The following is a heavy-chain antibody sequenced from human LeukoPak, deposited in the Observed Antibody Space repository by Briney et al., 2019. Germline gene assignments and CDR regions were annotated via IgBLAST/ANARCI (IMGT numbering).Heavy chain of an antibody. J-gene: IGHJ3*02. CDR3: ARVKSYYYDTSDKDAFDI. V-gene: IGHV1-46*01. Sequence: GASVKVSCKASGYTFTSHFMHWVRQAPGQGLEWMGIINPRGGSTSYTQKFQGRVTMTRDTSTSTVYMEPSSLRSEDTAVYYCARVKSYYYDTSDKDAFDIWGKGTTVTVSS. CDR1: GYTFTSHF. CDR2: INPRGGST. D-gene: IGHD3-22*01.